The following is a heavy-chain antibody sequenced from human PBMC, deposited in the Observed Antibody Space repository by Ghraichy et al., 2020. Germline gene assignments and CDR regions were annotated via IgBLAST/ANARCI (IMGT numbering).Heavy chain of an antibody. CDR2: INHSGST. CDR3: ARYCSGGSPPHWYFDL. Sequence: SETLSLTCAVYGGSFSGYYWSWIRQPPGKGLEWIGEINHSGSTNYNPSLKSRVTISVDTSKNQFSLKLSSVTAADTAVYYCARYCSGGSPPHWYFDLWGRGTLVTVSS. D-gene: IGHD2-15*01. J-gene: IGHJ2*01. CDR1: GGSFSGYY. V-gene: IGHV4-34*01.